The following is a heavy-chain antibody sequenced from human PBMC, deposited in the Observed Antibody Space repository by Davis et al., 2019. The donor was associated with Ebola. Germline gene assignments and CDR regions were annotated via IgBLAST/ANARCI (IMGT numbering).Heavy chain of an antibody. CDR1: GFTFSSYS. J-gene: IGHJ6*03. CDR3: ARETGHYYYYMDV. D-gene: IGHD1-14*01. CDR2: ISYDGSNK. Sequence: PGGSLRLSCAASGFTFSSYSMNWVRQAPGKGLEWVAVISYDGSNKYYADSVKGRFTISRDNSKNTLYLQMNSLRAEDTAVYYCARETGHYYYYMDVWGKGTTVTVSS. V-gene: IGHV3-30*03.